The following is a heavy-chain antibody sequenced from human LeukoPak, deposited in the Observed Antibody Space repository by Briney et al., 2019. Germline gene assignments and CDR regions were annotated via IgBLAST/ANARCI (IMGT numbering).Heavy chain of an antibody. CDR1: GFTFSSYA. CDR2: ISDSGGST. Sequence: GGSLRLSCAASGFTFSSYAMSWVRQPPGKGLEWVSAISDSGGSTYYADSVRGRFTISGDNSKNTLHLQMNSLTDEDTAVYYCAKERVGMATLYYFGYWGQGTLVTVSS. D-gene: IGHD5-24*01. J-gene: IGHJ4*02. V-gene: IGHV3-23*01. CDR3: AKERVGMATLYYFGY.